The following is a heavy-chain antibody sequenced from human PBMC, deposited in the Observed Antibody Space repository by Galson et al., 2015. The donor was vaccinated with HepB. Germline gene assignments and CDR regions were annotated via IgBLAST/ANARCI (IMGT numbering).Heavy chain of an antibody. J-gene: IGHJ4*02. D-gene: IGHD3-22*01. CDR3: ARENYDSSGEHLPFDY. CDR1: GYTFTSYY. V-gene: IGHV1-46*03. Sequence: SVKVSCKASGYTFTSYYMHWVRQAPGQGLEWMGIINPSGGSTSYAQKFQGRVTMTRDTSTSTVYMELSSLRSEDTAVYYCARENYDSSGEHLPFDYWGQGTLVTVSS. CDR2: INPSGGST.